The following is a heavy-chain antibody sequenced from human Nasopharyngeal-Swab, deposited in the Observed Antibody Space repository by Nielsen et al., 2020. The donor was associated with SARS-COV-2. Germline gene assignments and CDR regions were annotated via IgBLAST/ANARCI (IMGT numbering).Heavy chain of an antibody. V-gene: IGHV4-30-4*01. D-gene: IGHD3-10*01. J-gene: IGHJ4*02. Sequence: RQAPGKGLEWIGYIYYSGSTYYNPSLKSRVTISVDTSKNQFSLKLSSVTAADTAVYYCASDENGSDFDYWGQGTLVTVSS. CDR2: IYYSGST. CDR3: ASDENGSDFDY.